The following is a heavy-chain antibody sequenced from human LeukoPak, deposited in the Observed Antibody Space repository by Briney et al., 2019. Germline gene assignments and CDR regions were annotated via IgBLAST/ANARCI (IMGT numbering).Heavy chain of an antibody. Sequence: SETLSLTCTVSGGSISSYYWSWIRQPPGKGLEWIGYIYYSGSTNYNPSLKSRVTISVDTSKNQFSLKLSSVTAADTAVYYCARDSSMVRGVIPDYYYYYMDVWGKGTTVTVSS. J-gene: IGHJ6*03. D-gene: IGHD3-10*01. CDR2: IYYSGST. V-gene: IGHV4-59*01. CDR3: ARDSSMVRGVIPDYYYYYMDV. CDR1: GGSISSYY.